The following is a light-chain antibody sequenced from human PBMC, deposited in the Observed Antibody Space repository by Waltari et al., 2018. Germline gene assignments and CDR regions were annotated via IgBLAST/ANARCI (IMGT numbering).Light chain of an antibody. CDR2: GSS. CDR3: QHYGSSPPLT. J-gene: IGKJ4*01. CDR1: QSVSSSS. V-gene: IGKV3-20*01. Sequence: DIVLTQSPGTLSLSPGGRATLSCRASQSVSSSSLAWYQQKPGQAPRLLIYGSSSRATGIPDRFSGSGSGTDFTLTISRVEPEDYAVYYCQHYGSSPPLTFGGGTKVEMK.